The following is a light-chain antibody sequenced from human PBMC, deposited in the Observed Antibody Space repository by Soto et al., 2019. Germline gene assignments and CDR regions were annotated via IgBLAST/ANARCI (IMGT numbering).Light chain of an antibody. V-gene: IGLV2-14*03. CDR2: DVS. CDR1: ISDVGSYNY. CDR3: GSYTSSSTQV. Sequence: QSALTQPASVSGSPGQSITISCTGTISDVGSYNYVSWYQQYPGKAPKLMIYDVSTRPSGVSDRFSGSKSGNTASLTISGLRAEDEADYYCGSYTSSSTQVFGGGTKLTVL. J-gene: IGLJ2*01.